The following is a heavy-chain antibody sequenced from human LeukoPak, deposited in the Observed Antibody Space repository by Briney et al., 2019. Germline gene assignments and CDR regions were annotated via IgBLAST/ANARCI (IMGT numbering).Heavy chain of an antibody. D-gene: IGHD2-15*01. Sequence: ASVKVSCKPSGYTFTSYGISWVRQAPGQALEWMGWISAYNGNTNYAQKLQGRVTMTTDTSTSTAYMELRSLRSDDTAVYYCARVFWGHVVVVAALQTQAAFDIWGQGTMVTVSS. CDR3: ARVFWGHVVVVAALQTQAAFDI. J-gene: IGHJ3*02. CDR2: ISAYNGNT. V-gene: IGHV1-18*01. CDR1: GYTFTSYG.